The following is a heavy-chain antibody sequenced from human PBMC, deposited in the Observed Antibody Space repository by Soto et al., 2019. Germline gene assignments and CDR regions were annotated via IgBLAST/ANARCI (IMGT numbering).Heavy chain of an antibody. CDR2: IFPNGRDK. CDR3: ARDDEHGSNCALAY. Sequence: QVQLVQSGGGVVQPGRSLRLSCAASGFNFNTYFMHWVRQAPGKGLEWVAMIFPNGRDKEYADSVKGRFTLSSDNSTYRLYLQLDSLRPEDTAVYYCARDDEHGSNCALAYWGQGALVTVSS. CDR1: GFNFNTYF. J-gene: IGHJ4*02. D-gene: IGHD1-26*01. V-gene: IGHV3-30*13.